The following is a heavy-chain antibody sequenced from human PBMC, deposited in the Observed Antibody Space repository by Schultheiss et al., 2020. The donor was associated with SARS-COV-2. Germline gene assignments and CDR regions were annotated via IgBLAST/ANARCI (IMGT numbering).Heavy chain of an antibody. D-gene: IGHD4-17*01. CDR3: ARGTLYGDYLY. Sequence: GGSLSLSCAASGFTFSSHGMNWVRQAPGKGLQWVSYISFSSTNVFYADSVKGRFTISRDNAQNSLYLQMDSLRAEDTAVYYCARGTLYGDYLYWGQGTLVTVSS. CDR2: ISFSSTNV. J-gene: IGHJ4*02. V-gene: IGHV3-48*01. CDR1: GFTFSSHG.